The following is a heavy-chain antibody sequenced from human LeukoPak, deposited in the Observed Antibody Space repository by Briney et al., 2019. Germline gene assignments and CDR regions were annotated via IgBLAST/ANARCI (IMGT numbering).Heavy chain of an antibody. CDR3: ARLRNYYDSSGYPKYYFDY. V-gene: IGHV5-51*01. D-gene: IGHD3-22*01. Sequence: GESLKISCKGSGYSFTSYWIGWVRRMPGKGLEWMGIIYPGDSDTRYSPSFQGQVTISADKSISTAYLQWSSLKASDTAMYYCARLRNYYDSSGYPKYYFDYWGQGTLVTVSS. J-gene: IGHJ4*02. CDR1: GYSFTSYW. CDR2: IYPGDSDT.